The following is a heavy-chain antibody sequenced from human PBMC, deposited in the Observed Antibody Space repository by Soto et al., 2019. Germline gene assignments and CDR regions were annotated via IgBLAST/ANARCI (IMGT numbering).Heavy chain of an antibody. CDR2: ISAYNGNT. CDR1: GYTFTKFG. J-gene: IGHJ4*02. D-gene: IGHD3-16*01. Sequence: QVQLVQSGAEVKKPGASVKVSCKASGYTFTKFGISCVRQAPGQGLEWMGWISAYNGNTNYAQKFQRRVTMTTDTSTSTAYMEVMSLRFDDTDVYYCERGGTPIDYWGQGTLVTVSS. V-gene: IGHV1-18*01. CDR3: ERGGTPIDY.